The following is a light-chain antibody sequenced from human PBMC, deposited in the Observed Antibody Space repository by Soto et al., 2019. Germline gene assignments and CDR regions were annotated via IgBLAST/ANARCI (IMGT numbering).Light chain of an antibody. CDR3: SSYTSSTTLYV. CDR1: SSDVGGYND. V-gene: IGLV2-14*01. CDR2: EVT. Sequence: QSALTQPASVSVSPGQSITISCTGTSSDVGGYNDVSWYQQHPGKAPKLMIYEVTNRPSGVSNRFSGSKSGNTASLTTSGLRAEDEADYYCSSYTSSTTLYVFGTGTKVTVL. J-gene: IGLJ1*01.